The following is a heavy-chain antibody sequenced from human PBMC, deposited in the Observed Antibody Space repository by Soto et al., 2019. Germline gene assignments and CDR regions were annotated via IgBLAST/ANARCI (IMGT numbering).Heavy chain of an antibody. CDR1: GFIVSSSY. V-gene: IGHV3-53*01. CDR3: ARNSSPGGMEV. CDR2: ISSGDDT. J-gene: IGHJ6*02. Sequence: LRLSCAASGFIVSSSYMSWVRQAPGKGLEWVSVISSGDDTYYADSMRGRFTISRDNSKNEVYLQMDNLRAEDTAVYYCARNSSPGGMEVWGQGTTVTVSS. D-gene: IGHD6-13*01.